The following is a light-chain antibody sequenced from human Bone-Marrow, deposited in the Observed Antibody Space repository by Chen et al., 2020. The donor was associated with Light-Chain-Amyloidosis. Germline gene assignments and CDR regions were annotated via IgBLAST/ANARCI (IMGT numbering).Light chain of an antibody. Sequence: QSALTQPASVSGSPGQSITISCTGTSSDVGGDNHVSWYQQHPDKAPKLMIYEVTNRPSWVTDRFSGSMSDNTASLTISGLQTEDEADYFCSSYTITSTLVFGSGTRVTVL. CDR2: EVT. J-gene: IGLJ1*01. CDR1: SSDVGGDNH. V-gene: IGLV2-14*01. CDR3: SSYTITSTLV.